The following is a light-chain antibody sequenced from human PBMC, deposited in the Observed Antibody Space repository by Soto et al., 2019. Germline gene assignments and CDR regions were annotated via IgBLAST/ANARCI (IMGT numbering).Light chain of an antibody. J-gene: IGKJ5*01. CDR2: DAS. Sequence: ETVLTQSPATLSLSPGERATLSCRASQSVSSYLAWYQQKPGQAPRLLIYDASNRATGIPARFSGSGSGTDFTLTISSLEPEDFAVYYCQQRSSFGQGTRREIK. CDR1: QSVSSY. CDR3: QQRSS. V-gene: IGKV3-11*01.